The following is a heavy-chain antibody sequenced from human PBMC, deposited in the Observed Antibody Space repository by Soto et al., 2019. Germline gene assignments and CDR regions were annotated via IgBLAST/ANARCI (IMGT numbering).Heavy chain of an antibody. CDR2: IYYSGST. J-gene: IGHJ4*02. CDR3: ARSLDFWSGYYIGESDY. V-gene: IGHV4-39*01. CDR1: GGSISSSRYY. Sequence: QLQLQESGPGLVKPSETLSLTCTVSGGSISSSRYYWGWIRQPPGKGLEWIGSIYYSGSTYYNPSLKSRVTISVDTSKNQFSLKLSSVTAADTAVYYCARSLDFWSGYYIGESDYWGQGTLVTVSS. D-gene: IGHD3-3*01.